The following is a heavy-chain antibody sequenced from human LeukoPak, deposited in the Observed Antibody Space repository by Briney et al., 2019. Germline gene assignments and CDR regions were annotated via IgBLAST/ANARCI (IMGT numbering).Heavy chain of an antibody. CDR3: ARSRASSGYGDY. CDR2: IYSGGST. CDR1: GFTVSSNY. Sequence: GGSLRLSCAASGFTVSSNYMSWVRQAPGKGLEWVSVIYSGGSTYYADSVKGRFTISRDNSKNTLYLQMNSLRAEDTAVYYCARSRASSGYGDYWGQGTLVTVSS. V-gene: IGHV3-53*01. J-gene: IGHJ4*02. D-gene: IGHD5-12*01.